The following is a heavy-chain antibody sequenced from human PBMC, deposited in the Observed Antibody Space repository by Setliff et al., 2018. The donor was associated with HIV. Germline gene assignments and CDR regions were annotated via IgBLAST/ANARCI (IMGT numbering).Heavy chain of an antibody. J-gene: IGHJ5*02. Sequence: SETLSLTCAVYGGSLSGYYWSWIRQPPGKGLEWIGEINHSGSTNYNPSLKSRVTISVDTSKNQFSLKLSPVTAADTAVYYCARGRRYDFWSGSQDWFDPWGQGTLVTVSS. CDR2: INHSGST. V-gene: IGHV4-34*01. D-gene: IGHD3-3*01. CDR3: ARGRRYDFWSGSQDWFDP. CDR1: GGSLSGYY.